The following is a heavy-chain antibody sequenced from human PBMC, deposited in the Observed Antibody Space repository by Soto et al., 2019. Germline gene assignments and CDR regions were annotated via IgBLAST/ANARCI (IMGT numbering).Heavy chain of an antibody. Sequence: QVQLVESGGGVVQPGRSLRLSCAASGFTFSSYGMHWVRQAPGKGLEWVAVIWYDGSNKYYADSVKGRFTISRDNSKNTLYLQMNSLRAEDTAVYYCARVTRQQLVAFFDYWGQGTLVTVSS. V-gene: IGHV3-33*01. CDR3: ARVTRQQLVAFFDY. CDR2: IWYDGSNK. CDR1: GFTFSSYG. J-gene: IGHJ4*02. D-gene: IGHD6-13*01.